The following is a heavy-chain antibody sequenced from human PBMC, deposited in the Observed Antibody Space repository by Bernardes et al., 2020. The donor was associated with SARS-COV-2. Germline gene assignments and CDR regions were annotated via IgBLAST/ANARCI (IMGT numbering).Heavy chain of an antibody. CDR1: GGSLSGYY. CDR3: ARAVWGIWYFDL. J-gene: IGHJ2*01. V-gene: IGHV4-34*12. CDR2: IINIGTT. Sequence: SPTWSLDGGSLSGYYCNWNSQLAGNGREWNGLIINIGTTNYNPSLKSRVTLSVDTSKNQFSLKLSSVTAADTAVYYCARAVWGIWYFDLWGRGTLVTVSS. D-gene: IGHD3-16*01.